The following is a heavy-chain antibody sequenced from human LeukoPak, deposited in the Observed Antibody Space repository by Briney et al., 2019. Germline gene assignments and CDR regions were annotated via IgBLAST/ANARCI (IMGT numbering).Heavy chain of an antibody. CDR2: ISGDGSVT. V-gene: IGHV3-74*01. Sequence: GGSLRLSCAASGFTFSNYWMHWVRQAPGKGLVWVSRISGDGSVTSYADSVKGRFTISRDNATNTLYLQMNSLRAEDAALYYCSTLTVTTSFDYWGQGTLVTVSS. D-gene: IGHD4-17*01. CDR1: GFTFSNYW. CDR3: STLTVTTSFDY. J-gene: IGHJ4*02.